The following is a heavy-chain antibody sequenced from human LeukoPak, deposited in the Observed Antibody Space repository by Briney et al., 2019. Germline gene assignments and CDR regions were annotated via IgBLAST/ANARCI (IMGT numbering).Heavy chain of an antibody. CDR3: AREYRGLYFDY. CDR2: INSDGSST. Sequence: PGGSLRLSCAASGFTLSDHYMDWVRQAPGKGLVWVSRINSDGSSTSYADSVKGRFTISRDNAKNTLYLQMNSLRAEDTAVYYCAREYRGLYFDYWGQGTLVTVSS. D-gene: IGHD3-10*01. J-gene: IGHJ4*02. V-gene: IGHV3-74*01. CDR1: GFTLSDHY.